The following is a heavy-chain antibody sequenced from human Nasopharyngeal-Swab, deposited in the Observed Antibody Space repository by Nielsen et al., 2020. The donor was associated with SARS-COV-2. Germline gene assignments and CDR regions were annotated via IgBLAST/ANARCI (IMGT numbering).Heavy chain of an antibody. CDR1: GFTFSSYS. Sequence: GESLKISCAASGFTFSSYSMNWVRQAPGKGLEWVSSVSSSSAYIYYADSVKGRFIISRDNAKNSLYLQLNSLRAEDTAVYYCARDPLSSWQAIGNWYFDLWGRGTLVTVSP. CDR2: VSSSSAYI. V-gene: IGHV3-21*01. D-gene: IGHD6-13*01. J-gene: IGHJ2*01. CDR3: ARDPLSSWQAIGNWYFDL.